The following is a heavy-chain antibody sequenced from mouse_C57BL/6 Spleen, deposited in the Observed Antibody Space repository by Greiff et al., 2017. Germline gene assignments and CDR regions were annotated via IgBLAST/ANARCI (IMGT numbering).Heavy chain of an antibody. J-gene: IGHJ4*01. Sequence: DVKLVESGPELVKPGDSVKISCKASGYSFTGYFMNWVMQSHGKSLEWIGRINPYNGDTFYNQKFKGKATLTVDKSSSKAHMELRSLTSEDSAVYYCAREGGNGYAMDYWGQGTSVTVSS. CDR2: INPYNGDT. CDR3: AREGGNGYAMDY. V-gene: IGHV1-20*01. D-gene: IGHD2-1*01. CDR1: GYSFTGYF.